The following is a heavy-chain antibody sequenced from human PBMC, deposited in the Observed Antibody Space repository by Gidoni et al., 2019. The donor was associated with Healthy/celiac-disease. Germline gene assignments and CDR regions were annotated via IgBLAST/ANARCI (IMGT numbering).Heavy chain of an antibody. J-gene: IGHJ5*02. CDR3: AGSRSNWFDP. V-gene: IGHV4-59*08. CDR2: IYYSGST. Sequence: QVQLQESGPGLVKPSETLSLTCTVSGGSISSYYWSWIRQPPGKGLEWIGYIYYSGSTNYNPSLKSRVTISVDTSKNQFSLKLSSVTAADTAVYYCAGSRSNWFDPWGQGTLVTVSS. D-gene: IGHD3-10*01. CDR1: GGSISSYY.